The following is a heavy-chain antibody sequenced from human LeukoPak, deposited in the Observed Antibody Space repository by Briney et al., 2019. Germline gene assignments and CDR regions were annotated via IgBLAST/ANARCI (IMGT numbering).Heavy chain of an antibody. V-gene: IGHV4-34*01. CDR3: ARDIDGDWFDP. D-gene: IGHD3-16*02. Sequence: PSETLSLTCAVYGGSFSGYYWSWIRQPPGKGLEWIGEINHSGSTNYNPSLKSRVTISVDTSKNQVSLKLSSVTAADTAVCYCARDIDGDWFDPWGQGTLVTVSS. CDR1: GGSFSGYY. CDR2: INHSGST. J-gene: IGHJ5*02.